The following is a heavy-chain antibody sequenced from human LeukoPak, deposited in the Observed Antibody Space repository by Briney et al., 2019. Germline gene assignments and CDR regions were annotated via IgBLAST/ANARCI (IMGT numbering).Heavy chain of an antibody. D-gene: IGHD6-13*01. CDR3: ARHRIAPADDAFDI. CDR1: GASISSHY. V-gene: IGHV4-59*08. Sequence: PSETLSLTCSVSGASISSHYWSWIRQPPGKGLEWIGSIYYSGSTYYNPSLKSRVAISVDTSKTLFSLKLSSVTAADTAVYYCARHRIAPADDAFDIWGRGTMVTVSS. J-gene: IGHJ3*02. CDR2: IYYSGST.